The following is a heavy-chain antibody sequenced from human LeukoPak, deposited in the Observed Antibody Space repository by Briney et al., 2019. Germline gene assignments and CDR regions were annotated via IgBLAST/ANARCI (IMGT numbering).Heavy chain of an antibody. CDR1: GGTFSSYA. CDR2: IIPIFGTA. V-gene: IGHV1-69*06. Sequence: SVEVSCKASGGTFSSYAISWVRQAPGQGLEWMGGIIPIFGTANYAQKFQGRVTITADKSTSTAYMELSSLRSEDTAVYYCARDDSSGGGWFDPWGQGTLVTVSS. D-gene: IGHD6-19*01. J-gene: IGHJ5*02. CDR3: ARDDSSGGGWFDP.